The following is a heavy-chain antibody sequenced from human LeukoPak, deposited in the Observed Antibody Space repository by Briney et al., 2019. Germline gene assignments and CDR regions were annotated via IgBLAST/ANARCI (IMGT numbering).Heavy chain of an antibody. D-gene: IGHD5-12*01. CDR2: ISSGGQYT. CDR3: ARRSGGYDNDAFDI. CDR1: GFTFHTHY. Sequence: GSLRLSCAASGFTFHTHYMNWVRQAPGQGLEWVSSISSGGQYTSYADSLKGRFTISRDSARSSLYLQMNSLRAEDTAIYYCARRSGGYDNDAFDIWGQGTLVTVSS. J-gene: IGHJ3*02. V-gene: IGHV3-21*06.